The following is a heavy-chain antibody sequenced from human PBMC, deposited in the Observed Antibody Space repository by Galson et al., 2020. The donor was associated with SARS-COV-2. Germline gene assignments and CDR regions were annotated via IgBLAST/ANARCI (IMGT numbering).Heavy chain of an antibody. CDR1: GGSFSGHY. CDR2: ITQSGSV. D-gene: IGHD3-22*01. V-gene: IGHV4-34*01. CDR3: ARGLLQTTMVIVVLTSGSFDFDT. Sequence: SETLSLTCAVYGGSFSGHYWSWIRQSPGKGLEWIGEITQSGSVHYKPSLKSRVTISADTSKNQFSLQLRSVTAADTAVYYCARGLLQTTMVIVVLTSGSFDFDTWGQGTLVSVSS. J-gene: IGHJ4*02.